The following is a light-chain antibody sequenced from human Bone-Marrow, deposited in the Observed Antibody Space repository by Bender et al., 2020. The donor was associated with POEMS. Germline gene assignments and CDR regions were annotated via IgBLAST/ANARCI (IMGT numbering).Light chain of an antibody. CDR2: KDT. CDR1: ALPKQY. Sequence: SYELTQPPSVSVSPGQTARITCSGDALPKQYAYWYHQQKPGQAPVLVIFKDTQRASGIPERFSGSSSGTVVTLTISGVQAEDEGDYYCQSTDTGTTYVFGPGTKVTVL. CDR3: QSTDTGTTYV. V-gene: IGLV3-25*03. J-gene: IGLJ1*01.